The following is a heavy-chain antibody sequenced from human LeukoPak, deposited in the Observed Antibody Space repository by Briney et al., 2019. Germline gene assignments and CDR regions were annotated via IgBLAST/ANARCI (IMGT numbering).Heavy chain of an antibody. D-gene: IGHD2-15*01. CDR3: AKDGGTHGEYYSYYMEV. V-gene: IGHV3-30*02. J-gene: IGHJ6*03. CDR2: IRYDGSNK. CDR1: GFTFSTYG. Sequence: PGGSETLSCAASGFTFSTYGMHWVRQAPGKGLEWVAFIRYDGSNKYADSVKGRFTISRDNSKNTLFLQMNSLRAEDTAVYYCAKDGGTHGEYYSYYMEVWGTGNPVSVSS.